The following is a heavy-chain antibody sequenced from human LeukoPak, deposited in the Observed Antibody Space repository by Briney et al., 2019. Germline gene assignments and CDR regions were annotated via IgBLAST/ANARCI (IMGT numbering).Heavy chain of an antibody. CDR3: ARGPGIAHAFDI. V-gene: IGHV1-8*01. D-gene: IGHD2-21*01. Sequence: ASVKVSCKASGYTFTSYDINWVRQATGQGLEWMGWMNPNTGNTGFAQKFQGRVTMTKDTSISTAYMELSSLRSEDTAVYYCARGPGIAHAFDIWGQGTMVTVSS. CDR2: MNPNTGNT. CDR1: GYTFTSYD. J-gene: IGHJ3*02.